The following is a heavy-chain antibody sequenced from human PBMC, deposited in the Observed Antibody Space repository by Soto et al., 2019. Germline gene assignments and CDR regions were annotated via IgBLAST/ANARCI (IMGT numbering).Heavy chain of an antibody. CDR3: ARDLAAVPRAFDY. D-gene: IGHD6-13*01. J-gene: IGHJ4*02. CDR2: VYYTGTT. V-gene: IGHV4-59*01. CDR1: GGSISSYF. Sequence: SETLSLTCTVSGGSISSYFYIWVRQPPGKGLEWIGSVYYTGTTDYNPSLKSRVTISVDTSKTQLSLNLRSVTAADTAVYYCARDLAAVPRAFDYWGRGTLVTVSS.